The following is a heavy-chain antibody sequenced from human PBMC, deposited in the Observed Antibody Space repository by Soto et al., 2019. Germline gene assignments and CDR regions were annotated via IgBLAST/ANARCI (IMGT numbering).Heavy chain of an antibody. D-gene: IGHD3-16*02. CDR1: GYTLTELS. V-gene: IGHV1-24*01. J-gene: IGHJ4*02. CDR2: FDPEDGET. Sequence: ASVKVSCKVSGYTLTELSMHWVRQAPGKGLEWMGGFDPEDGETIYAQKFQGRVTMTEDTSTDTAYMELSSLRSEDTAVYYCTLLCLGELSFTFDYRGQGTLVTVSS. CDR3: TLLCLGELSFTFDY.